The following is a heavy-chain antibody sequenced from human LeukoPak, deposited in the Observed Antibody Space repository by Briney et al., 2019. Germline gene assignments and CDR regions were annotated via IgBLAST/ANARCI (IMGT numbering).Heavy chain of an antibody. J-gene: IGHJ4*02. CDR3: AKDMSARNPGVGPVDY. Sequence: GRSLRLSCAASGFTFDDYAMHWVRQAPGKGLEWVSGISWNSGSIVYADSVKGRFTISRDNAKNSLYLQMNSLRAEDTALYYCAKDMSARNPGVGPVDYWGQGTLVTVSS. CDR2: ISWNSGSI. CDR1: GFTFDDYA. V-gene: IGHV3-9*01. D-gene: IGHD1-14*01.